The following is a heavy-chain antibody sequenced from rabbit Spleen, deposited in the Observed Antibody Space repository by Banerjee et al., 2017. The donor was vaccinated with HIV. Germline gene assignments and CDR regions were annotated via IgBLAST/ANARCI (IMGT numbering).Heavy chain of an antibody. V-gene: IGHV1S40*01. CDR1: GFFFSYSDY. Sequence: QSLEESGGDLVKPGASLTLTCTASGFFFSYSDYMCWVRQPPGKGPEWIACIGAGVSYTTYYATWAKGRFTISKTSSTTVTLQMTSLTVADTAAYFCARFYAGYGDFGYAAMWGPGTLVTVS. J-gene: IGHJ4*01. CDR3: ARFYAGYGDFGYAAM. D-gene: IGHD7-1*01. CDR2: IGAGVSYTT.